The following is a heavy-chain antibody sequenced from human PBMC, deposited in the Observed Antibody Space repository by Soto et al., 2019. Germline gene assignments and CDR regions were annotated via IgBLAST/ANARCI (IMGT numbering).Heavy chain of an antibody. Sequence: ASVKVSCKASGYTFTSYYMHWVRQAPGQGLEWMGIINPSGGSTSYEQKFQSRVTMTRDTYTSTVYMELSSLRSEDTAVYYCARGFKRCYDSNTADCGQRTMVTV. CDR2: INPSGGST. J-gene: IGHJ3*01. CDR1: GYTFTSYY. V-gene: IGHV1-46*01. CDR3: ARGFKRCYDSNTAD. D-gene: IGHD3-22*01.